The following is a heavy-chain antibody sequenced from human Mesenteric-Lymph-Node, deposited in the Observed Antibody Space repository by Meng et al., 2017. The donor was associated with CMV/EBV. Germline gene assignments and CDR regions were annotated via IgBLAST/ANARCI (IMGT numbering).Heavy chain of an antibody. CDR3: ARISPGIAAALDY. D-gene: IGHD6-13*01. V-gene: IGHV1-2*02. J-gene: IGHJ4*02. CDR2: INPNSGGA. Sequence: ASVKVSCKASGYTFTGYYIHGVRQAPGQGLEWMGWINPNSGGANYAQRFPDRVTMARDTSISTAYMELTRLTSDDTAIYYCARISPGIAAALDYWGQGTLVTVSS. CDR1: GYTFTGYY.